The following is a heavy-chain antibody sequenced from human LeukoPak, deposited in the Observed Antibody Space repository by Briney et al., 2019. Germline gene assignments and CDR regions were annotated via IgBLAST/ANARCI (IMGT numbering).Heavy chain of an antibody. Sequence: SVKVSCKASGGTFSSYAISWVRQAPGQGLEWMGGIIPIFGTANYAQKFQGRVTITADESTSTAYMELSSLRSEDTAVYYCARGAIAAAGSGAYIDYWGQGTLVTVSS. CDR1: GGTFSSYA. D-gene: IGHD6-13*01. CDR2: IIPIFGTA. J-gene: IGHJ4*02. V-gene: IGHV1-69*01. CDR3: ARGAIAAAGSGAYIDY.